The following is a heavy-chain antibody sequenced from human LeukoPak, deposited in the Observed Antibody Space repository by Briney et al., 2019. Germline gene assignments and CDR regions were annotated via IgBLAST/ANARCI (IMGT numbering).Heavy chain of an antibody. CDR1: GCSISSSNW. Sequence: SETLSRTCAVSGCSISSSNWWSWVRQPPGKGLEWIGEIYHSGSTNYNPSLKSRVTISVDKSKNQFSLKLSSVTAADTAVYYCARAEYSSAFDIWGQGTMVTVSS. D-gene: IGHD2-15*01. CDR2: IYHSGST. CDR3: ARAEYSSAFDI. V-gene: IGHV4-4*02. J-gene: IGHJ3*02.